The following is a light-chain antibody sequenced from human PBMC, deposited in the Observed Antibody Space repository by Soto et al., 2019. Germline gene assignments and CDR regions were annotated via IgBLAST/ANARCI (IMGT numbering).Light chain of an antibody. J-gene: IGLJ1*01. Sequence: QAVVTQLPSVSGAPGQRVTISCTGSSSNIGAGYDVHWYQQLPGTAPKLLIYGNSNRPSGVPDRISGSKSGTSASLAITGLQAGDEADYYCQSYDNSLSGYVFGTGTKLTVL. V-gene: IGLV1-40*01. CDR2: GNS. CDR1: SSNIGAGYD. CDR3: QSYDNSLSGYV.